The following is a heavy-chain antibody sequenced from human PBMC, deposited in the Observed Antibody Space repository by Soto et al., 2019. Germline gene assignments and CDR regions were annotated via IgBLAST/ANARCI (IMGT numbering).Heavy chain of an antibody. V-gene: IGHV4-31*03. CDR3: ARGYHYDSSGYHFFKIDGFDI. CDR1: GGSIRTDGHY. J-gene: IGHJ3*02. D-gene: IGHD3-22*01. Sequence: PSETLSLTCSVSGGSIRTDGHYWSWIRQHPGKGLEWIGYIYYSGSTYYNPSLKSRLSISVDTSKNQFSLKLRSVTAADTAVYYCARGYHYDSSGYHFFKIDGFDIWGQGTMVTVSS. CDR2: IYYSGST.